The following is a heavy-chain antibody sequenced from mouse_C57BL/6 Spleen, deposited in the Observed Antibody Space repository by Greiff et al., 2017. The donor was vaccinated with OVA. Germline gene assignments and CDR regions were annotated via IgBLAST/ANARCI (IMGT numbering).Heavy chain of an antibody. J-gene: IGHJ1*03. V-gene: IGHV1-66*01. CDR3: ARSGPYWYFDV. Sequence: VQLQQSGPELVKPGASVKISCKASGYSFTSYYIHWVKQRPGQGLEWIGWIYPGSGNTKYNEKFKGKATLTADTSSSTAYMQLSSLTSEDSAVYYCARSGPYWYFDVWGTGTTVTVSS. CDR2: IYPGSGNT. CDR1: GYSFTSYY. D-gene: IGHD3-1*01.